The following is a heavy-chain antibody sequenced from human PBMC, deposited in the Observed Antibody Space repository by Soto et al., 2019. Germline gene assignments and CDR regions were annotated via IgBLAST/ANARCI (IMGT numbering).Heavy chain of an antibody. CDR1: GASITGSSY. J-gene: IGHJ4*02. Sequence: WETLSLTCTVSGASITGSSYWSWIRQPAGKGLEWIGRFSLSGTTNYNPSLRSRVTMSADVSKNQFSLRLTSVTAADTALYYCARGMTPPGAPAWYYFDSWGQGTLVTVSS. D-gene: IGHD2-8*02. V-gene: IGHV4-4*07. CDR2: FSLSGTT. CDR3: ARGMTPPGAPAWYYFDS.